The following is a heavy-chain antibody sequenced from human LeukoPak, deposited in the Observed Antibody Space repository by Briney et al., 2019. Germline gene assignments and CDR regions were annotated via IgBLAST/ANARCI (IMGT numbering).Heavy chain of an antibody. D-gene: IGHD4-17*01. CDR3: ARDLGYGDYVGWFGP. V-gene: IGHV4-59*01. CDR2: IYYSGST. J-gene: IGHJ5*02. Sequence: SETLSLTCTVSGGSISGYYWTWIRQPPGKGLEWIGFIYYSGSTNYNPSLKSRVTMSLDTSNNQFSLKLSSVTAADTAVYYCARDLGYGDYVGWFGPWGQGTLVTVSS. CDR1: GGSISGYY.